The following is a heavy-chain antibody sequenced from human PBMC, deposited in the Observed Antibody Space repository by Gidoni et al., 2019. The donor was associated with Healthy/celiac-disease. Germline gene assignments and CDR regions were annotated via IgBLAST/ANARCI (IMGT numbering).Heavy chain of an antibody. CDR2: ISGSGGST. D-gene: IGHD6-19*01. CDR1: GFTFGSYA. CDR3: AKDLPQQADDSGWYEGDY. V-gene: IGHV3-23*01. J-gene: IGHJ4*02. Sequence: EAQLLESGGGWVQPGGSLSLSWAASGFTFGSYAMSWVRQAPGKGLEWVSAISGSGGSTYYADSVKGRFTISRDNSNNTLYLQMNSLRAEDTALYYCAKDLPQQADDSGWYEGDYWGQGTLVTVSS.